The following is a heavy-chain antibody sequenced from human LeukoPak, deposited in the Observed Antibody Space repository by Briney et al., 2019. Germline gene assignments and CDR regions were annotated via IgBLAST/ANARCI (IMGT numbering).Heavy chain of an antibody. CDR2: IYYSGST. D-gene: IGHD2-21*01. Sequence: SETLSLTCTVSGGSISSYYWSWIRQPPGKGLEWIGYIYYSGSTNYNPSLKSRVTISVDTSKNQFSLKLSSVTAADTAVYYCAREIPKGTFDYWGQGTLATVSS. V-gene: IGHV4-59*01. CDR3: AREIPKGTFDY. CDR1: GGSISSYY. J-gene: IGHJ4*02.